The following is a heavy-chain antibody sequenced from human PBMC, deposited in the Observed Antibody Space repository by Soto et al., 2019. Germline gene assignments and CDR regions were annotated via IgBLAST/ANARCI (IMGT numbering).Heavy chain of an antibody. CDR1: GGSISSYY. Sequence: PSETLSLTCTVSGGSISSYYWSWIRQPPGKGLEWIGYIYYSGSTNYNPSLKSRVTISVDTSKNQFSLKLSSVTAADTAVYYCARRRITIFGVAPGAFDIWGQGTMVTVSS. D-gene: IGHD3-3*01. CDR3: ARRRITIFGVAPGAFDI. V-gene: IGHV4-59*01. CDR2: IYYSGST. J-gene: IGHJ3*02.